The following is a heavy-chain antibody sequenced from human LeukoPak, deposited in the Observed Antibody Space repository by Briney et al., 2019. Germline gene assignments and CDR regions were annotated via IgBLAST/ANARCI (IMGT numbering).Heavy chain of an antibody. V-gene: IGHV4-59*12. Sequence: KPSETLSLTCTVSGGSISSYYWSWIRQPPGKGLEWIGYIYYSGSTNYNPSLKSRVTISVDTSKNQFSLKLASLTAADTAVYYCARPPDLAATGYWGQGTLVTVSS. J-gene: IGHJ4*02. CDR1: GGSISSYY. D-gene: IGHD6-13*01. CDR3: ARPPDLAATGY. CDR2: IYYSGST.